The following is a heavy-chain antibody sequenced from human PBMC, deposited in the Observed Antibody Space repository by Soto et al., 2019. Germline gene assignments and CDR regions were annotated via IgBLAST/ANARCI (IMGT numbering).Heavy chain of an antibody. V-gene: IGHV1-18*04. Sequence: ASVKVSCKASGYTFTSYGIGWVRQAPGQGLEWMGWISAYNGNTNYAQKLQGRVTMTTDTSTSTAYMELRSLRSDDTAVYYCARDSVSTTVTYSYYYYYGMDVWGQGTTVTVSS. CDR2: ISAYNGNT. CDR1: GYTFTSYG. J-gene: IGHJ6*02. CDR3: ARDSVSTTVTYSYYYYYGMDV. D-gene: IGHD4-17*01.